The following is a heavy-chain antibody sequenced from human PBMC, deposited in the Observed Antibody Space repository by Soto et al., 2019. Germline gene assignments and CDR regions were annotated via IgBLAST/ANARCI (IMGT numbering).Heavy chain of an antibody. J-gene: IGHJ3*02. V-gene: IGHV1-69*01. CDR1: GGTFSSYA. CDR2: IIPIFGTA. CDR3: ARADCSSTSCYRPGAFDI. D-gene: IGHD2-2*02. Sequence: QVQLVQSGAEVKKPGSSVKVSCKASGGTFSSYAISWVRQAPGQGLEWMGGIIPIFGTANYAQKFQGRVTITADESTSTADMELSSLRSEDTAVYYCARADCSSTSCYRPGAFDIWGQGTMVTVSS.